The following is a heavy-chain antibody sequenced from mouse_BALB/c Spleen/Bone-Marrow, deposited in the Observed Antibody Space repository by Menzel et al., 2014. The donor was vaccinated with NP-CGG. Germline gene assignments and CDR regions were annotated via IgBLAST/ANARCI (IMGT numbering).Heavy chain of an antibody. CDR2: IRSGGSYT. CDR3: ARQGGYFDY. V-gene: IGHV5-6*02. Sequence: VKLVESGVHLVKPGGSLKLSCAASGFTFSTYGMSWVRQTPNKRTEWVATIRSGGSYTYYLDSVKGRFTISRDNDKNTLYLQMSSLKSEDTAMYYCARQGGYFDYWGQGATLTVSS. J-gene: IGHJ2*01. CDR1: GFTFSTYG.